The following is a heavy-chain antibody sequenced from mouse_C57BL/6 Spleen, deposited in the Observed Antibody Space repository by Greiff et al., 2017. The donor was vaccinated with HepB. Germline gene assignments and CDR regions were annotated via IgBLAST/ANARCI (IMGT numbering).Heavy chain of an antibody. D-gene: IGHD2-12*01. CDR3: AVYYSVYAMDY. Sequence: VQLQQSGAELVRPGTSVKVSCKASGYAFTNYLIEWVKQRPGQGLEWIGVINPGSGGTNYNEKFKGKATLTADKSSSTAYMQLSSLTSEDSAVYFCAVYYSVYAMDYWGQGTSVTVSS. J-gene: IGHJ4*01. CDR2: INPGSGGT. CDR1: GYAFTNYL. V-gene: IGHV1-54*01.